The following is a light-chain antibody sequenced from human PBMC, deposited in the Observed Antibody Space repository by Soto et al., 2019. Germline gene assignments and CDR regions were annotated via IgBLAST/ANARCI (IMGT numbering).Light chain of an antibody. V-gene: IGKV1-39*01. J-gene: IGKJ2*01. CDR1: QGISVH. CDR3: QQSYIPPYT. CDR2: AAS. Sequence: DIQMTQSPSSLSASVGDTVTITCRASQGISVHLNWYQQKPGKVPKLLIYAASNLHSGVPSRFSGSGSETDFALTISSLQPEDFATYYCQQSYIPPYTFGQGTRLEI.